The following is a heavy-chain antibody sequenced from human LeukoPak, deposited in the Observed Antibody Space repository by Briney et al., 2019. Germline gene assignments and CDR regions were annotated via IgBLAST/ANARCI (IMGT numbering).Heavy chain of an antibody. CDR2: INSDGSDT. D-gene: IGHD6-19*01. Sequence: GGSLRLSCAASGFTFSSYWMYWVRQAPGKGLVWVSRINSDGSDTSYADSMQGRFTISRDNAKNTLYLQMNSLRAEDTAVYYCASCVAVPGLPDYWGQGTLVTVSS. CDR3: ASCVAVPGLPDY. J-gene: IGHJ4*02. CDR1: GFTFSSYW. V-gene: IGHV3-74*01.